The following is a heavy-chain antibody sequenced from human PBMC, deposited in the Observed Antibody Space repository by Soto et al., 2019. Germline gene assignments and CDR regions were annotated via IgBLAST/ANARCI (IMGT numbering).Heavy chain of an antibody. CDR3: ARGPAGGSSWYMGAYGMDV. CDR1: GFPFSSYG. D-gene: IGHD6-13*01. CDR2: IWYDGSNK. V-gene: IGHV3-33*01. Sequence: GGSLRLSCAASGFPFSSYGMHWVRQSPGKGLEWVAFIWYDGSNKYYADSVKGRFTISRDNSKNTLYLQMNSLRAEDTAVYYCARGPAGGSSWYMGAYGMDVWGQGTTFTVSS. J-gene: IGHJ6*02.